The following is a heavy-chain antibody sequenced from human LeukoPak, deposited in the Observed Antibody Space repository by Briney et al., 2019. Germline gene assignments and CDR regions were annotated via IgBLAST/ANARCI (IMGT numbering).Heavy chain of an antibody. J-gene: IGHJ4*02. V-gene: IGHV1-69*06. D-gene: IGHD2-15*01. Sequence: SVKVSCKASGGTFSSYAISWVRQAPGQGLEWMGGIIPIFGTANYAQKFQGRVTITADKSTSTAYMELSSLRSEDTAVYYCASRKRAGSGLFDYWGQGTLVTVSS. CDR2: IIPIFGTA. CDR1: GGTFSSYA. CDR3: ASRKRAGSGLFDY.